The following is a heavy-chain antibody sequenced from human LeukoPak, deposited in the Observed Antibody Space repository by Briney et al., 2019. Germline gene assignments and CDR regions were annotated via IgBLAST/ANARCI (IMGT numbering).Heavy chain of an antibody. CDR1: GFKFSNHG. J-gene: IGHJ4*02. Sequence: TGGSLRLSCAVSGFKFSNHGMHWVRQAPGKGLDWVAVIWFDGSYIYYGDSVRGRFTISRDNSKNTLYLQMNSLRAEDTAIYYCAKVVQYTASTGTGLDYWGQGTLVTVSS. V-gene: IGHV3-33*06. D-gene: IGHD6-13*01. CDR3: AKVVQYTASTGTGLDY. CDR2: IWFDGSYI.